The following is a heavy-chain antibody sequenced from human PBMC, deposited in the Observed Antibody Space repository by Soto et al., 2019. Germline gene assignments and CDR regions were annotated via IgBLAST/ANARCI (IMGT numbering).Heavy chain of an antibody. CDR1: GFTFSSYW. D-gene: IGHD3-16*01. J-gene: IGHJ6*01. CDR2: IKQDGSER. Sequence: GGSLRLSCAAPGFTFSSYWLSWVRQAPGKGLEWVADIKQDGSERYYVASVMGRFTISRDNAKNSLYMQMNSLRVEDTAVYYCAREGVYGLGVWGQGTTVTVSS. CDR3: AREGVYGLGV. V-gene: IGHV3-7*03.